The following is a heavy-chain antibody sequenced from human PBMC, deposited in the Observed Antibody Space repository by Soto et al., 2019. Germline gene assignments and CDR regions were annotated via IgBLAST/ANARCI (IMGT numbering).Heavy chain of an antibody. CDR1: GYTFTGYY. CDR3: ARAVARDGSSWYRGGYDS. J-gene: IGHJ4*02. D-gene: IGHD6-13*01. V-gene: IGHV1-2*04. Sequence: GASVKVSCKASGYTFTGYYIHWVRQAPGQGLEWMGWINPDTDGTDYTQKFQGWVTMTRDTSITTAYMELSSLKSDDTAIYFCARAVARDGSSWYRGGYDSWGQGTLVTVSS. CDR2: INPDTDGT.